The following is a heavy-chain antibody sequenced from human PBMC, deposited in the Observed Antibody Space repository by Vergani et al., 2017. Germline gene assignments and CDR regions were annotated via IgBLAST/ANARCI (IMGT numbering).Heavy chain of an antibody. J-gene: IGHJ4*02. D-gene: IGHD3-10*01. CDR1: GFTFSSYA. Sequence: VQLVESGGGVVQPGRSLRLSCAASGFTFSSYAMSWVRQAPGKGLEWVSAISGSGGSTYYADSVKGRFTISRDNSKNTLYLQMNSLRAEDTAVYYCAKKELLWFGELSFFDYWGQGTLVTVSS. CDR3: AKKELLWFGELSFFDY. CDR2: ISGSGGST. V-gene: IGHV3-23*04.